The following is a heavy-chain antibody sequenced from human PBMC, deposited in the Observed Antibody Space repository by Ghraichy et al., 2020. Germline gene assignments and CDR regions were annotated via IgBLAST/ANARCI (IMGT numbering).Heavy chain of an antibody. V-gene: IGHV4-59*08. CDR2: IYYSGST. D-gene: IGHD1-1*01. J-gene: IGHJ4*02. CDR1: GGSISSYY. Sequence: SETLSLTCTVSGGSISSYYWSWIRQPPGKGLEWIGYIYYSGSTNYNPSLKSRVTISVDTSKNQFSLKLSSVTAADTAVYYCARHLGSWNDWAFDYWGQGTLVTVSS. CDR3: ARHLGSWNDWAFDY.